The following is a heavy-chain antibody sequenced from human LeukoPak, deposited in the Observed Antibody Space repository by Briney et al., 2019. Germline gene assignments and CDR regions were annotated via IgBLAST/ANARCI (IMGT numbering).Heavy chain of an antibody. Sequence: GGSLRLSCAASGFTFTSFAMSWVRQAPGKGLEWVSVISGSGGSTYYADSVKGRFTISRDNSKNTLYLQMNSLRAEDTAVYYCAGSRGLDYWGQGTLVTVSS. J-gene: IGHJ4*02. CDR3: AGSRGLDY. V-gene: IGHV3-23*01. CDR2: ISGSGGST. CDR1: GFTFTSFA. D-gene: IGHD3-10*01.